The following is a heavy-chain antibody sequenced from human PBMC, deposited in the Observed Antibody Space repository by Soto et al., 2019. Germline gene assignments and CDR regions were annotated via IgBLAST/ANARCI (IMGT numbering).Heavy chain of an antibody. J-gene: IGHJ6*03. CDR1: GFTFSSFG. V-gene: IGHV3-30*18. D-gene: IGHD2-2*01. CDR3: AKGGVPAGMPGYYYMDV. CDR2: ISYDGSNR. Sequence: QVQLVESGGGVVQPGRSVRLSCAASGFTFSSFGMHWVRQAPGKGLEWVAIISYDGSNRYYGDSVKGRITISRDNSKNTVYREMNSLRVEDTAVYYCAKGGVPAGMPGYYYMDVWGKGIAVNISS.